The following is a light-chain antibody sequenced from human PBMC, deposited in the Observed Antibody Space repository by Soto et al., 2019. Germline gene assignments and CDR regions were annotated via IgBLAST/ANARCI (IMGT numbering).Light chain of an antibody. Sequence: DVVMTQSPLSLSVTPGEPASISCRSSQRLLHSNGFNYLDWYVQKPGQSPQLLIFLGSTRASGVPDRFSGSGSVSDFTLTISRVEAEDAGVYYCMQALHVPPTFGQGTKVEIK. V-gene: IGKV2-28*01. CDR2: LGS. CDR1: QRLLHSNGFNY. CDR3: MQALHVPPT. J-gene: IGKJ1*01.